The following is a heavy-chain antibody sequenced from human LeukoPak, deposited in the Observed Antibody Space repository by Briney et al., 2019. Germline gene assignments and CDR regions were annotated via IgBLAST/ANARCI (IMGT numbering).Heavy chain of an antibody. Sequence: SVKVSCKASGGTFSSYAISWVRQAPGQGLEWMGGIIPIFGTANYAQKFQGRVTITTDESTSTACMELSSLRSEDTAVYYCTRDLYSYYYYYYYMDVWGKGTTVTVSS. J-gene: IGHJ6*03. CDR1: GGTFSSYA. V-gene: IGHV1-69*05. D-gene: IGHD2-15*01. CDR2: IIPIFGTA. CDR3: TRDLYSYYYYYYYMDV.